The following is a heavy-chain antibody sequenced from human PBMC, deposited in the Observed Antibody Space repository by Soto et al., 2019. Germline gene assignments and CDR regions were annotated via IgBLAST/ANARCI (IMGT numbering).Heavy chain of an antibody. CDR3: ARSPLVTEPDSVWYFDL. J-gene: IGHJ2*01. V-gene: IGHV3-7*01. CDR1: GFTFSSYW. CDR2: IKQDGSEN. Sequence: GGSLRLSCAASGFTFSSYWMSWVRQAPGKGLEWVANIKQDGSENYYVDSVRGRFTISRDNAKNSLYLQMNSLRAEDTAVYYCARSPLVTEPDSVWYFDLWGRGTLVTVSS. D-gene: IGHD2-21*02.